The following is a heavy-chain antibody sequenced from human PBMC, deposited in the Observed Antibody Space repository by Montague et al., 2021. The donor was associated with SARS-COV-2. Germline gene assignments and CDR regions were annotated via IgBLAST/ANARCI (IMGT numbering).Heavy chain of an antibody. CDR1: GGSISSGGYY. CDR3: ASTYGGNLGYYYYYMDV. V-gene: IGHV4-31*03. D-gene: IGHD4-23*01. CDR2: IYYSGST. J-gene: IGHJ6*03. Sequence: TLSLTCTVSGGSISSGGYYWSWIRPHPGKGLEWIGYIYYSGSTYYNPSLKSRVTISVDTSKNQFPLKLSSVTAADTAVYYCASTYGGNLGYYYYYMDVWGKGTTVTVSS.